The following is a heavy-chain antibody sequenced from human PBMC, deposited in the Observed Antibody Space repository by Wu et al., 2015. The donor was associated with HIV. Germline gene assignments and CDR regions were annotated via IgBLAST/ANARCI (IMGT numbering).Heavy chain of an antibody. J-gene: IGHJ4*02. CDR3: ARDAEVRGVRREWEDGTIYRFDY. D-gene: IGHD3-10*01. CDR1: GGTFSSYA. CDR2: IIPIFGTA. V-gene: IGHV1-69*13. Sequence: QVQLVQSGAEVKKPGSSVKVSCKASGGTFSSYAISWVRQAPGQGLEWMGRIIPIFGTANYAQKFQGRVTITADESTSTAYMELSSLRSEDTAVYYCARDAEVRGVRREWEDGTIYRFDYWGQGTLVTVSS.